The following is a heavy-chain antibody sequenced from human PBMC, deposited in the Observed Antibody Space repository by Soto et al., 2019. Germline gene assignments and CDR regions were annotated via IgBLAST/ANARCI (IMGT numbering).Heavy chain of an antibody. J-gene: IGHJ4*02. CDR1: GFTFSDYY. V-gene: IGHV3-11*01. D-gene: IGHD6-19*01. CDR3: ARARIAVAGKLDY. Sequence: GGSLRLSCASSGFTFSDYYMSCIRQAPGKGLEWVSYISSSGSTIYYADSVKGRFTISRDNAKNSLYLQMNSLRAEDTAVYYCARARIAVAGKLDYWGQGTLVTVSS. CDR2: ISSSGSTI.